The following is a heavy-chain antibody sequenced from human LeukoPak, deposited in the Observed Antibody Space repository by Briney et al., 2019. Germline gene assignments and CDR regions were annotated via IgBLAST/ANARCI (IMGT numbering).Heavy chain of an antibody. J-gene: IGHJ4*02. Sequence: PGRSLRLSCAASGFTFSSYGMHWVRQAPGKGLEWVAVISYDGSNKYYADSVKGRFTISRDNSKNTLYLQMNSLRAEGTAVYYCAKQLGYCSDGSCYFPYWGQGTLVTVSS. D-gene: IGHD2-15*01. CDR1: GFTFSSYG. CDR3: AKQLGYCSDGSCYFPY. V-gene: IGHV3-30*18. CDR2: ISYDGSNK.